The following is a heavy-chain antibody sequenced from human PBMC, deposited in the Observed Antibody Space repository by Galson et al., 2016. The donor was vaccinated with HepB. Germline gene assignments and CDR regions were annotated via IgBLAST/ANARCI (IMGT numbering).Heavy chain of an antibody. V-gene: IGHV5-51*01. CDR2: IYPGDSDN. D-gene: IGHD1-26*01. CDR1: GYSFTTYW. CDR3: ARRDSGSYLLDY. Sequence: QSGAEVKKPGESLKISCKGSGYSFTTYWIGWARQMPGKGLEWMGIIYPGDSDNRYSQSFQGQVTIPADNSISTAYRQWSSLKASDTAMYYCARRDSGSYLLDYWGQGTLVTVSS. J-gene: IGHJ4*02.